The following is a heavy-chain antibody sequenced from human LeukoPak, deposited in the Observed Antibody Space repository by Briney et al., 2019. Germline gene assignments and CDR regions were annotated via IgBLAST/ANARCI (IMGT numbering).Heavy chain of an antibody. J-gene: IGHJ5*02. V-gene: IGHV4-38-2*01. Sequence: SETLSLTCAVSGYSISSGYYWGWIRQPPGKGLEWIGSIYHSGSTYYNPSLKSRVTISIDTSKNQFSLKLSSVTAADTAVYYCARHRQDTAMVTFDPWGQGTLVTVSS. D-gene: IGHD5-18*01. CDR1: GYSISSGYY. CDR2: IYHSGST. CDR3: ARHRQDTAMVTFDP.